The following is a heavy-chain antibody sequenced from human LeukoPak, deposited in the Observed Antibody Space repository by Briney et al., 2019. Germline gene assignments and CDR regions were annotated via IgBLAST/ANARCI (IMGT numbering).Heavy chain of an antibody. D-gene: IGHD2-2*01. CDR3: ARSRYCSTTTCYGDFDY. J-gene: IGHJ4*02. Sequence: SETLSLTCTVSGGSISSYYWTCIRQPPGKGLELIGFIYYSGSPNYNPFLKSRVTISVDTSKNQFSLKLSSVTAADTAVYYCARSRYCSTTTCYGDFDYWGQGTLVTVSS. CDR1: GGSISSYY. V-gene: IGHV4-59*08. CDR2: IYYSGSP.